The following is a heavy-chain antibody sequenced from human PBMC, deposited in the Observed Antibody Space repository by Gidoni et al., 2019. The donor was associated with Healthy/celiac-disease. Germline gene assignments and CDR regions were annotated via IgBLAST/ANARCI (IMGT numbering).Heavy chain of an antibody. CDR3: TTPSTGDYDDGMDV. Sequence: EVQLVESGGGLVKPGGSLRLSCAASGFTFSNAGMNWVRQAPGKGLEWVGRIKSKTDGGTTDYAAPVKGRFTISRDDSKNTLYLQMNSLKTEDTAVYYCTTPSTGDYDDGMDVWGQGTTVTVSS. CDR2: IKSKTDGGTT. D-gene: IGHD4-17*01. V-gene: IGHV3-15*07. J-gene: IGHJ6*02. CDR1: GFTFSNAG.